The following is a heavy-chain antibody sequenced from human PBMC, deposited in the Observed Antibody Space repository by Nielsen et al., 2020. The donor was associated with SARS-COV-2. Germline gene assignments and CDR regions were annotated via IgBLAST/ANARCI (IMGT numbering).Heavy chain of an antibody. D-gene: IGHD1/OR15-1a*01. CDR2: INTNTGNP. J-gene: IGHJ4*02. CDR3: ARASLEQDFDY. CDR1: GYTISSYG. V-gene: IGHV7-4-1*02. Sequence: ASVKVSCKATGYTISSYGLIWVRQAPGQGLEWMGWINTNTGNPTYAQDFTERFVFSLDTSVNTAYLKINTLKAEDTAVYYCARASLEQDFDYWGQGTLVTVSS.